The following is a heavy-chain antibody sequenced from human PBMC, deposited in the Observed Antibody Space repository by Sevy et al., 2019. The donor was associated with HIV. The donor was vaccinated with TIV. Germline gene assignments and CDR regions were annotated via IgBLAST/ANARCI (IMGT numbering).Heavy chain of an antibody. CDR3: ARVGGYSSGWFEGI. CDR2: IHFSGNT. J-gene: IGHJ4*02. D-gene: IGHD6-19*01. CDR1: GGSISTYY. V-gene: IGHV4-59*01. Sequence: SETLSLTCTVSGGSISTYYWSWIRQPPGKGLEWIGYIHFSGNTNYNPSLKSRVTISLDTSKNQFSLKLGSVTVADTAVYYCARVGGYSSGWFEGIWGQGTLVTVSS.